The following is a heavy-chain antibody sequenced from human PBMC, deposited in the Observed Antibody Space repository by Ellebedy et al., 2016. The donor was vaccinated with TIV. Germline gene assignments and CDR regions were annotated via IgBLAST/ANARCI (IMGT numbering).Heavy chain of an antibody. CDR1: GGSIRSYY. CDR3: ARVVWQQPVSYAFDI. Sequence: MPSETLSLTCTVSGGSIRSYYWSWIRQPPGKGLEWIGYISYSGSINSNPSLKSRVTILVDTSKNPFSLRLSSVTAADTAVYYCARVVWQQPVSYAFDIWGQGTMVTVSS. V-gene: IGHV4-59*01. D-gene: IGHD6-13*01. J-gene: IGHJ3*02. CDR2: ISYSGSI.